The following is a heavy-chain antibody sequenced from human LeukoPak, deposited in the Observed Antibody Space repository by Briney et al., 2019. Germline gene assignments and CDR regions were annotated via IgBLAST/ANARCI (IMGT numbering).Heavy chain of an antibody. CDR3: AADYGSGSYRFDY. J-gene: IGHJ4*02. Sequence: PSETLSLTCVVSGGSISSGAYSWSWLRRPPGKGLEWIGYIYQSGTTTYNPSLKSRLTMSLDRSRNQFSLRLSSVTAADTAVYYCAADYGSGSYRFDYWGQGTLVTVSS. CDR1: GGSISSGAYS. D-gene: IGHD3-10*01. CDR2: IYQSGTT. V-gene: IGHV4-30-2*01.